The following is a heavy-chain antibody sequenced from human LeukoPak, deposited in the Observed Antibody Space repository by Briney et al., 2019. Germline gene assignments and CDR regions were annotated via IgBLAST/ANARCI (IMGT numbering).Heavy chain of an antibody. J-gene: IGHJ4*02. CDR3: ARGGKGSDGFDY. Sequence: ASVKVSCKASGGTFSIYAMNWVRQAPGQGLEWMGRISPIFGPPIYAQEFQGRITIITDQSTNMAYMELSSLRSEDTAVYYCARGGKGSDGFDYWGQGTLVTVSS. D-gene: IGHD3-10*01. V-gene: IGHV1-69*05. CDR1: GGTFSIYA. CDR2: ISPIFGPP.